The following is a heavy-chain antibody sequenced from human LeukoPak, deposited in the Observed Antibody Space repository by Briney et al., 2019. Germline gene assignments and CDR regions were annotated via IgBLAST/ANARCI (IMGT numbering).Heavy chain of an antibody. J-gene: IGHJ4*02. CDR3: ARDSTVAGTDY. CDR2: IDSDGSST. V-gene: IGHV3-74*01. CDR1: GFTFSSYW. Sequence: GGSLRLSCAASGFTFSSYWMHWVRQAPGKWLVWVSRIDSDGSSTSYADSVKGRFTISRDNAKNTLYLQMNSLRAEDTAVYYCARDSTVAGTDYWGQGTLVTVSS. D-gene: IGHD6-19*01.